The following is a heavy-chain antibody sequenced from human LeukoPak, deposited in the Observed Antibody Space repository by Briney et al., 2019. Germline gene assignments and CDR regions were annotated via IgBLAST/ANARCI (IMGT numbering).Heavy chain of an antibody. Sequence: SETLSLTCTVSGGSISSYYWSWTRQTPGKTLEWIAYIHSSGTTNYNPSLKSRVTISLDPSKNQLSLEVRSVTAADTATYYCARLLNFGPNVAAGLTYHSMDVWGQGTTVTV. CDR1: GGSISSYY. J-gene: IGHJ6*02. CDR3: ARLLNFGPNVAAGLTYHSMDV. D-gene: IGHD6-13*01. CDR2: IHSSGTT. V-gene: IGHV4-59*08.